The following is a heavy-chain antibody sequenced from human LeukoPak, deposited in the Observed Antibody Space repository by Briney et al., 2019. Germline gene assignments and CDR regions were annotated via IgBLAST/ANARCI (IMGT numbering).Heavy chain of an antibody. Sequence: PSETLSLTCTVSGGSISSYYWSWIRQPAGKGLEWIGRIYTSGSTNYNPSLKSRVTMSVDTSKNQFSLKLSSVTAADPAVYYCARGRYSSGWYEFDYWGQGTLVTVSS. D-gene: IGHD6-19*01. CDR1: GGSISSYY. J-gene: IGHJ4*02. CDR3: ARGRYSSGWYEFDY. V-gene: IGHV4-4*07. CDR2: IYTSGST.